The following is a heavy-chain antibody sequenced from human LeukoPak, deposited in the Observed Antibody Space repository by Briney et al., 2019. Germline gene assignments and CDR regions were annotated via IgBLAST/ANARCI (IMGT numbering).Heavy chain of an antibody. D-gene: IGHD4-17*01. CDR2: ISYDGSNK. CDR1: GFTFGDYA. J-gene: IGHJ3*02. Sequence: GGSLRLSCTASGFTFGDYAMSWVRQAPGKGLEWVAVISYDGSNKYYADSVKGRFTISRDNSKNTLYLQMNSLRAEDTAVYYCARAYTVKGSFDIWGQGTMVTVSS. V-gene: IGHV3-30-3*01. CDR3: ARAYTVKGSFDI.